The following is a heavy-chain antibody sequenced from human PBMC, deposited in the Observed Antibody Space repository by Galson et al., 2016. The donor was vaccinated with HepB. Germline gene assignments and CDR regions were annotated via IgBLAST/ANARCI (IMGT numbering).Heavy chain of an antibody. CDR1: IGSISSYY. CDR2: IYYSGST. CDR3: AREWVAFDY. J-gene: IGHJ4*02. D-gene: IGHD1-26*01. V-gene: IGHV4-59*01. Sequence: SETLSLTCTVSIGSISSYYWSWIRQPPGKGLEYIGFIYYSGSTHYNPSLKSRVTISIDTSKNQFSRKLSSVTAADTAVYYCAREWVAFDYWGQGALVTVSS.